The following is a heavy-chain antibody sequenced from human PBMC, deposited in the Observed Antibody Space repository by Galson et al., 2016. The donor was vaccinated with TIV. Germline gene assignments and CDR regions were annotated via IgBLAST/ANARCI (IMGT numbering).Heavy chain of an antibody. Sequence: SLRLSCAASGFRFNEYEMSWVRQAPGKGLEWVSALSGGATNTYYSDSVKGRFTSPRDNSQNKVFLEMDRLRVDDTAVYYCAKDRGYFEGFDHWGPGTLVTVSS. D-gene: IGHD6-25*01. CDR3: AKDRGYFEGFDH. CDR2: LSGGATNT. J-gene: IGHJ4*02. V-gene: IGHV3-23*01. CDR1: GFRFNEYE.